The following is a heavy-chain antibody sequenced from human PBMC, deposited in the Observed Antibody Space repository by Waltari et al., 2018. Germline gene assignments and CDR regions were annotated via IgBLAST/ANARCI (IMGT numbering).Heavy chain of an antibody. CDR3: ARGAAMVTLYYYYYMDV. J-gene: IGHJ6*03. V-gene: IGHV4-34*01. CDR1: GGSFSGYY. D-gene: IGHD5-18*01. CDR2: INHSGST. Sequence: QVQLQQWGAGLLKPSETLSLSCAVYGGSFSGYYWRWFRQPPGKGLEWIGEINHSGSTNYNPSLKSRVTISVDTSKNQFSLNLSSVTAADTAVYYCARGAAMVTLYYYYYMDVWGKGTTVTVSS.